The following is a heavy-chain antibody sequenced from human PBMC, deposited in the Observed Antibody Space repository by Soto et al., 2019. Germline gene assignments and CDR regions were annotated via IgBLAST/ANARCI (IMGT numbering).Heavy chain of an antibody. CDR2: FSLSGTT. Sequence: QVQLQESGPGLMKPSETLSLTCTVSGASITGSSYWSWIRQPAGKGLEWIGRFSLSGTTNYNPSLRSRATVSADVSKNQFALRLTSVTAADAALYYCARGMTPPGAPAWYYFDSWGQGTLVTVSS. J-gene: IGHJ4*02. D-gene: IGHD2-8*02. V-gene: IGHV4-4*07. CDR3: ARGMTPPGAPAWYYFDS. CDR1: GASITGSSY.